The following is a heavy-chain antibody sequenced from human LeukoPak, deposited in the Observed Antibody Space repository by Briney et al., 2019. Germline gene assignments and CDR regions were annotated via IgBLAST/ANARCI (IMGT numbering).Heavy chain of an antibody. J-gene: IGHJ5*02. CDR2: IYSGGST. V-gene: IGHV3-53*01. CDR3: AREWQSGWFDP. Sequence: GGSLRLSCAASGFTFSSYSMNWVRQAPGKGLEWVSVIYSGGSTYYADSVKGRFTISRDNSKNTLYLQMNSLRAEDTAVYYCAREWQSGWFDPWGQGTLVTVSS. D-gene: IGHD2-8*02. CDR1: GFTFSSYS.